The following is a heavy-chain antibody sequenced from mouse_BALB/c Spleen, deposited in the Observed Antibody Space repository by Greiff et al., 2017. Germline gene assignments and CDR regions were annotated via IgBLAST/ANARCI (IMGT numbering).Heavy chain of an antibody. Sequence: VQLQRPGAELVKPGASVKLSCKASGYTFTSYWMHWVKQRPGQGLEWIGEINPSNGRTNYNEKFKSKATLTVDKSSSTAYMQLSSLTSEDSAVYYCATGYRYDGYYCDYWGQGTTLTVSS. D-gene: IGHD2-14*01. CDR3: ATGYRYDGYYCDY. CDR2: INPSNGRT. J-gene: IGHJ2*01. CDR1: GYTFTSYW. V-gene: IGHV1S81*02.